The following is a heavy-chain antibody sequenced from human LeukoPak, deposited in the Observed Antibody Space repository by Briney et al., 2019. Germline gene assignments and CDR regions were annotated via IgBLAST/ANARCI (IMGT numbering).Heavy chain of an antibody. J-gene: IGHJ4*02. CDR1: GYTFTSYG. CDR3: ARAATIFGVVTLFDY. CDR2: MNPNSGNT. V-gene: IGHV1-8*01. Sequence: ASVKVSCKASGYTFTSYGINWVRQATGQGLEWMGWMNPNSGNTGYAQKFQGRVTMTRNTSISTAYMELSSLRSEDTAVYYCARAATIFGVVTLFDYWGQGTLVTVSS. D-gene: IGHD3-3*01.